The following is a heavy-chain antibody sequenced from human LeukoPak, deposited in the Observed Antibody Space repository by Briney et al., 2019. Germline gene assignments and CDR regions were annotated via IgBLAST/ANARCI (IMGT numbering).Heavy chain of an antibody. V-gene: IGHV1-18*04. CDR1: GYTFTSYG. CDR3: ARLTRYCSSTSCRNWFDP. J-gene: IGHJ5*02. Sequence: ASVKVSCKASGYTFTSYGISWVRQAPGQGLEWMGWISAYNGNTNYAQKLQGRVTMTTDTSTSTAYMELRSLRSDDTAVYHCARLTRYCSSTSCRNWFDPWGQGTLVTVSS. CDR2: ISAYNGNT. D-gene: IGHD2-2*01.